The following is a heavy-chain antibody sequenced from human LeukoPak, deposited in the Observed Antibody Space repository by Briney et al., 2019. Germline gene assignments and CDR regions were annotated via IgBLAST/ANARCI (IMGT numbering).Heavy chain of an antibody. CDR3: VRDWSYAFDL. CDR2: IMRTAADVT. V-gene: IGHV3-48*02. CDR1: GFTFSSYT. Sequence: QAGGSLGLSCAASGFTFSSYTMNWVRQAPGKGLEWISYIMRTAADVTSYADSVEGRFAISRDDAKNSLYLQMNSLRDDDTAVYYCVRDWSYAFDLWGQGTMVTVSS. J-gene: IGHJ3*01.